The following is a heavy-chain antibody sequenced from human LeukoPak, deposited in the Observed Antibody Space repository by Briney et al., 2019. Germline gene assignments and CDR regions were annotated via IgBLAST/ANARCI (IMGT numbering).Heavy chain of an antibody. Sequence: SVKVSCKASGGTFSSYTISWVRQAPGQGLEWMGGIIPIFGTANYAQKFQGRVTITTDESTSTAYMELSSLRSEDTAVYYCARANGDYWHAFDIWGQGTMVTVSS. J-gene: IGHJ3*02. CDR2: IIPIFGTA. D-gene: IGHD4-17*01. CDR3: ARANGDYWHAFDI. V-gene: IGHV1-69*05. CDR1: GGTFSSYT.